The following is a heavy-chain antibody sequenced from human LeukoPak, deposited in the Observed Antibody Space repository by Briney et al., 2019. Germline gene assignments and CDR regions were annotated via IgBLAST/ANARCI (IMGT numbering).Heavy chain of an antibody. CDR1: GYTFTGYY. CDR3: ARVPGPYYYGSGSYYSYYGMDV. V-gene: IGHV1-2*04. CDR2: INPNSGGT. J-gene: IGHJ6*02. Sequence: ASVKVSCKASGYTFTGYYMHWVRQAPGQGLEWMGWINPNSGGTNYAQKFQGWVTMTRDTSISTAYMELSRLRSDDTAVYYCARVPGPYYYGSGSYYSYYGMDVWGQGTTVTVSS. D-gene: IGHD3-10*01.